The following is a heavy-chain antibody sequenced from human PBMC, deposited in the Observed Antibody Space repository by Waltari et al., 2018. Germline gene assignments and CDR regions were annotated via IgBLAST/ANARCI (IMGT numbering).Heavy chain of an antibody. CDR3: ARGDGASRWVNDALDI. V-gene: IGHV3-33*01. D-gene: IGHD6-19*01. CDR1: GFTFGTYG. CDR2: IWYDGSNT. J-gene: IGHJ3*02. Sequence: QVQLLESGGGVVQPGRSLRLSCAASGFTFGTYGMHWVRQAPGKGLEWVAGIWYDGSNTYYVDSVKGRFTISRDNSKNTLYLQMNSLRAEDTAVYYCARGDGASRWVNDALDIWGQGTMVTVSS.